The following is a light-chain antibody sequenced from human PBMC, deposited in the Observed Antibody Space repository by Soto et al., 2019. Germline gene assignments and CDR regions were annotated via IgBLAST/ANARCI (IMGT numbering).Light chain of an antibody. J-gene: IGLJ1*01. CDR1: SSNIGSNY. CDR3: ATWDDSLSGYV. Sequence: QSVLTLPPSASGTPGQRVTISCSGRSSNIGSNYVYWYQQLPGTAPKLLIYYNNQRPSGVPDRFSGSKSGTSASLAISGLRSEDEADYYCATWDDSLSGYVFGTGTKVTVL. CDR2: YNN. V-gene: IGLV1-47*02.